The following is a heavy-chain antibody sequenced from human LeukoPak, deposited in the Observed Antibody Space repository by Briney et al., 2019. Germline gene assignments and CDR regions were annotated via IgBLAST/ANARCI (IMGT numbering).Heavy chain of an antibody. CDR2: IIPIFGTA. J-gene: IGHJ4*02. V-gene: IGHV1-69*01. CDR1: GGTFSSYA. D-gene: IGHD4-17*01. Sequence: SVKVSCKASGGTFSSYAISWVRQAPGQGREWMGGIIPIFGTANYAQKFQGRATITADESTSTAYMELSSLRSEDTAVYYCARSLTTVKGDFDYWGQGTLVTVSS. CDR3: ARSLTTVKGDFDY.